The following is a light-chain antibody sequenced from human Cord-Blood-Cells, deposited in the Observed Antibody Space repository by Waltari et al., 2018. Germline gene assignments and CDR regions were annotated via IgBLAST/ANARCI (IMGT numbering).Light chain of an antibody. CDR3: QQYDNLQVT. Sequence: DIQMTQSPSSLSASVGDRVTITCQASQDISNYLNWYQQKPGKAPKLLIYDASNLETGVPSKFSGSGSGTDFTFTISILQPEDIATYYCQQYDNLQVTFGPGTKVDIK. J-gene: IGKJ3*01. CDR2: DAS. V-gene: IGKV1-33*01. CDR1: QDISNY.